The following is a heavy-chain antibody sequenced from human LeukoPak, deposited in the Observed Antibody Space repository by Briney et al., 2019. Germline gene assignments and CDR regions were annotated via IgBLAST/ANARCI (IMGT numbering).Heavy chain of an antibody. CDR2: ISAYNGNT. Sequence: ASVKVSCKASGYTFTSYGISWVRQAPGQGLEWMGWISAYNGNTNYAQKLQGRVTITADESTSTAYMELSSLRSEDTAVYYCARDMTAYYYDSSGWGYFQHWGQGTLVTVSS. D-gene: IGHD3-22*01. V-gene: IGHV1-18*01. J-gene: IGHJ1*01. CDR1: GYTFTSYG. CDR3: ARDMTAYYYDSSGWGYFQH.